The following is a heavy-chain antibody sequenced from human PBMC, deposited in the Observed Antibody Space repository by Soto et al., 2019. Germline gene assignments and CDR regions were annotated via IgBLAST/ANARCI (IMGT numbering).Heavy chain of an antibody. V-gene: IGHV4-39*01. Sequence: QLQLQESGPGLVKPSETLSLTCTVSGGSISSSSYYWGWIRQPPGKGLEWIGSIYYSGSTYYNPSLKSRGTISVDTSKNQFSLKLSSVTAADTAVYYCARSYDILTLDIWGQGTMVTVSS. D-gene: IGHD3-9*01. J-gene: IGHJ3*02. CDR2: IYYSGST. CDR1: GGSISSSSYY. CDR3: ARSYDILTLDI.